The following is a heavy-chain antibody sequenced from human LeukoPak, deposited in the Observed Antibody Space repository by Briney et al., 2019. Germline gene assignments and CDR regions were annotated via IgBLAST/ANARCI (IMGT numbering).Heavy chain of an antibody. CDR1: EFTLSIYW. CDR3: ARGHYGMDV. Sequence: PGGSLRLSCAPFEFTLSIYWMTWVRRAPGEGLEWVANINVDGDEKHYVDSVKGRFTISRDNAQKSLYLQMNSLRAEDTAVYYCARGHYGMDVWGQGTTVTVSS. V-gene: IGHV3-7*01. CDR2: INVDGDEK. J-gene: IGHJ6*02.